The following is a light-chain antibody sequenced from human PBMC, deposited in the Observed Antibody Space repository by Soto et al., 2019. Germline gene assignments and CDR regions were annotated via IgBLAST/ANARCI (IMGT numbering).Light chain of an antibody. V-gene: IGKV1-12*01. CDR2: AAS. CDR1: QGISSW. J-gene: IGKJ4*01. CDR3: QQANSFPLT. Sequence: DIQMTRSPSYGSASVSNKRNSAGRASQGISSWLAWYQQKPGKAPKLLIYAASSLQSGVPSRFSGSGSGTDFTLTISSLQPEDFATYYCQQANSFPLTFGGGTKVDIK.